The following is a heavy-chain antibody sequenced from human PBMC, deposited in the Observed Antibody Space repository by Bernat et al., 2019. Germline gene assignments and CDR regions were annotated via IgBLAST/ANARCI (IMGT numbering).Heavy chain of an antibody. Sequence: EVQLVESGGGLAQPGGSLRLSCAASGFTFSSYSMNWVRQAPGKGLEWVSYISASGSTIYYTDSVKGRFTISRDSAKNSLYLQMNSLRDEDTAVYYCARAGGRAYSYGDGVYWDQGTLVTVSS. J-gene: IGHJ4*02. D-gene: IGHD5-18*01. V-gene: IGHV3-48*02. CDR3: ARAGGRAYSYGDGVY. CDR2: ISASGSTI. CDR1: GFTFSSYS.